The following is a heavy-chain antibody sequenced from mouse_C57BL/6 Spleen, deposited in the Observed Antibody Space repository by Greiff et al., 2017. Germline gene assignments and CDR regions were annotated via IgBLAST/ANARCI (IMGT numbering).Heavy chain of an antibody. CDR2: IHPNSGST. J-gene: IGHJ1*03. CDR3: ARPITTVAVRDFDV. Sequence: QVQLQQPGAELVKPGASVKLSCKASGYTFTSYWMHWVKQRPGQGLEWIGMIHPNSGSTNYNEKFKSKATLTVDKSSSTAYMQLSSLTSEDSAVYYCARPITTVAVRDFDVWGTGTTVTVSS. V-gene: IGHV1-64*01. D-gene: IGHD1-1*01. CDR1: GYTFTSYW.